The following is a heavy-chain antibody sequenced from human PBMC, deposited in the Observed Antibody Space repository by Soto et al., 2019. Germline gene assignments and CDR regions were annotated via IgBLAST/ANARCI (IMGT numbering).Heavy chain of an antibody. J-gene: IGHJ4*02. CDR3: ASGPYCTNGVCYGTPFDY. CDR2: ISYDGSNK. D-gene: IGHD2-8*01. CDR1: GFTFSSYG. Sequence: GGSLRLSCAASGFTFSSYGMHWVRQAPGKGLEWVAVISYDGSNKYYADSVKGRFTISRDNSKNTLYLQMNSLRAEDTAVYYCASGPYCTNGVCYGTPFDYWGQGTLVTVSS. V-gene: IGHV3-30*03.